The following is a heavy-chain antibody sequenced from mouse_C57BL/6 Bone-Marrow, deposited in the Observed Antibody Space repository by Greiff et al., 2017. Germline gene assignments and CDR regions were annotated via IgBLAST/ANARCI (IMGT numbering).Heavy chain of an antibody. D-gene: IGHD2-4*01. J-gene: IGHJ3*01. CDR1: GYTFTDYY. CDR3: ARWGSDYGAWFAY. V-gene: IGHV1-75*01. CDR2: IFPGSGST. Sequence: VKLQESGPELVKPGASVKISCKASGYTFTDYYINWVKQRPGQGLEWIGWIFPGSGSTYYTEKFKGKATLTVDKSSSTAYMLLSSLTSEDSAVYFCARWGSDYGAWFAYWGQGTLVTVSA.